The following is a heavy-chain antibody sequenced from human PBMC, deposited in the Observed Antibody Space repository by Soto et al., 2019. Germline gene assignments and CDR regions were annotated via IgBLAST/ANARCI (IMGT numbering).Heavy chain of an antibody. D-gene: IGHD2-15*01. CDR3: ARDPSVVVVAAAGY. CDR1: GYTFTSYG. Sequence: QVQLVQSGAEGKKPGASVKVSCKASGYTFTSYGISWVRQAPGQGLEWMGWISAYNGNTNYAQKLQGRVTMTTDTSTSTAYMELRSLRSADTAVYCCARDPSVVVVAAAGYWGQGTLVTVSS. V-gene: IGHV1-18*01. CDR2: ISAYNGNT. J-gene: IGHJ4*02.